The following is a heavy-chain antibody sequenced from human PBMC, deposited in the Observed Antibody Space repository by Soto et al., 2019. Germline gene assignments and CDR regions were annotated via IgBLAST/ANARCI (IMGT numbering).Heavy chain of an antibody. CDR2: IWYDGSNK. V-gene: IGHV3-33*01. J-gene: IGHJ6*02. D-gene: IGHD6-6*01. CDR1: GFTFSSYG. Sequence: GGSLRLSFAASGFTFSSYGMHWVRQAPGKGLERVAVIWYDGSNKYYADSVKGRFTISRDNSKNTLYLQMNSLRAEDTAVYYCARDVYSSSAELTHYYYYGMDVWGQGTTVTVSS. CDR3: ARDVYSSSAELTHYYYYGMDV.